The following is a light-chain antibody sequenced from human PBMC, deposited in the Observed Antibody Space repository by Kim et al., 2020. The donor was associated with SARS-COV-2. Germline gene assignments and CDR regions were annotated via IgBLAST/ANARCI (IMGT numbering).Light chain of an antibody. Sequence: EVVLTQSPATLSVSPGERATLSCRASQTVNTMFAWYQQKPGQAPRLLIFAASTRATGIPARFSGSGSGTEFTLTISSLQSEDFAVYHCQQYNNWTYTFGQGTKLEI. CDR3: QQYNNWTYT. J-gene: IGKJ2*01. V-gene: IGKV3D-15*01. CDR2: AAS. CDR1: QTVNTM.